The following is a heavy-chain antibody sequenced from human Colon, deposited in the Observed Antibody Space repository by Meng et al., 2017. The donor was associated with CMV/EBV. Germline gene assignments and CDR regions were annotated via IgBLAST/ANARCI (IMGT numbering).Heavy chain of an antibody. Sequence: VLLMQSGAEMRDPGASVTVSCKASGYTFLGYLIHWVRQAPGQGLEWMGWINPYSGDTIYAQKFEVGVTMTRDASITTAYLELSSLKSDDTAVYYCGTFGGDFDYWGQGTLVTVSS. CDR1: GYTFLGYL. CDR2: INPYSGDT. V-gene: IGHV1-2*02. D-gene: IGHD3-3*01. J-gene: IGHJ4*02. CDR3: GTFGGDFDY.